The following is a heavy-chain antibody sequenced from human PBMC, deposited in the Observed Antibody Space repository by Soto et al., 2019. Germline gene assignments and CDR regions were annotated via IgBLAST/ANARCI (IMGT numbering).Heavy chain of an antibody. CDR3: ATEPIYYNDGSGYYPLGH. Sequence: QVQLVQSGAEVKKPGASVKVSCKASGYSFATYGFGWVRQAPGQGLECVGWISAHNGDTHYSQKYQGRVTLSTETSTNTGYMELRSLTSDDTAVYFCATEPIYYNDGSGYYPLGHWGQGTLVTVSS. V-gene: IGHV1-18*04. CDR1: GYSFATYG. D-gene: IGHD3-22*01. CDR2: ISAHNGDT. J-gene: IGHJ4*02.